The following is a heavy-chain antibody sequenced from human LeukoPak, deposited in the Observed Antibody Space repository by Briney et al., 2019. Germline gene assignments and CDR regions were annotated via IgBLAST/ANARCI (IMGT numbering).Heavy chain of an antibody. CDR2: ISYDGSNK. V-gene: IGHV3-30-3*02. CDR3: ANSPAYGGVLGWFDP. D-gene: IGHD2-21*01. J-gene: IGHJ5*02. Sequence: GGSLRLSCAASGFTFSNYAMHWVRQAPGKGLEWVAVISYDGSNKYYADSVKGRFTISRDNSKNTLYLQMNSPRAEDTAVYYCANSPAYGGVLGWFDPWGQGTLVTVSS. CDR1: GFTFSNYA.